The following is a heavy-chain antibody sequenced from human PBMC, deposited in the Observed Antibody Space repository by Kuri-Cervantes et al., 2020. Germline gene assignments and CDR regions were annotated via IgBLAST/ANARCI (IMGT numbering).Heavy chain of an antibody. Sequence: ASVKVSCKASGYTFTGYYIHWVRQAPGQGLEWMGWINPNSGTTNYAQKFQGWVTTTRDTSINTAYMELNRLRSDDTAVYYCATTVHYYYDTSGPDAFDIWGQGTMVTVSS. CDR3: ATTVHYYYDTSGPDAFDI. CDR1: GYTFTGYY. CDR2: INPNSGTT. D-gene: IGHD3-22*01. J-gene: IGHJ3*02. V-gene: IGHV1-2*04.